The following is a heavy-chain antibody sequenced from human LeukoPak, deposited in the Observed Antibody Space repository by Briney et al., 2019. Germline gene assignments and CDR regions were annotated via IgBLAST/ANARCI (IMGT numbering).Heavy chain of an antibody. J-gene: IGHJ5*02. V-gene: IGHV3-30*04. D-gene: IGHD3-22*01. CDR1: GFTFSSYA. CDR2: ISYDGSNK. CDR3: AKAESLYYDSSGIDP. Sequence: PGRSLRLSCAASGFTFSSYAMHWVRQAPGKGLEWVAVISYDGSNKYYADSVKGRFTISRDNSKNTLYLQMNSLRAEDTAVYYCAKAESLYYDSSGIDPWGQGTLVTVSS.